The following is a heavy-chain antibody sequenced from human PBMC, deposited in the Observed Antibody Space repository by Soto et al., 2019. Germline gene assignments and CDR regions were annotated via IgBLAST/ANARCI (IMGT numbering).Heavy chain of an antibody. CDR3: AKYAGYGEHGDWLDP. CDR1: GFIFSSYG. J-gene: IGHJ5*02. V-gene: IGHV3-30*18. D-gene: IGHD4-17*01. Sequence: GGSLRLSCAASGFIFSSYGMHWVRQAPGKGLEWVAVISYHGINTYYADSVKGRLTISRDNSKNTLYLQMNSLRPEDTAVYYCAKYAGYGEHGDWLDPWGQGTLVTVSS. CDR2: ISYHGINT.